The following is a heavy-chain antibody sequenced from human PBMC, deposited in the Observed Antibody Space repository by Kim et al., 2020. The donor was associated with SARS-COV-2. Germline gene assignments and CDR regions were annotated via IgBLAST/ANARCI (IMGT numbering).Heavy chain of an antibody. D-gene: IGHD6-13*01. Sequence: GGSLRRSCAASGFTFSSYGMHWVRQAPGKGLEWVAVISYDGSNKYYADSVKGRFTISRDNSKNTLYLQMNSLRAEDTAVYYCAKDREDGSSWYNYFDYWGQGTLVTVSS. CDR3: AKDREDGSSWYNYFDY. V-gene: IGHV3-30*18. CDR1: GFTFSSYG. CDR2: ISYDGSNK. J-gene: IGHJ4*02.